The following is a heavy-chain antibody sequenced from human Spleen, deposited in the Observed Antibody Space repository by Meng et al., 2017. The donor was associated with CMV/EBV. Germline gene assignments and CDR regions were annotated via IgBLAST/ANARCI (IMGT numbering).Heavy chain of an antibody. D-gene: IGHD2-2*02. Sequence: GGSLRLSCAVSGFTFSSYSMNWVRQAPGKGLEWVAYISSTGSIIYYADSVKGRFTISRDNAKNSLYLQMKSLRAEDTALYYCAKDKAYTWGQGTLVTVSS. CDR3: AKDKAYT. J-gene: IGHJ5*02. CDR2: ISSTGSII. V-gene: IGHV3-48*04. CDR1: GFTFSSYS.